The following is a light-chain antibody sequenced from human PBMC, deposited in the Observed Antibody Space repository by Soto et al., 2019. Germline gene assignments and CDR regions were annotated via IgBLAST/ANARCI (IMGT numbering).Light chain of an antibody. CDR1: QSVSSY. CDR3: QQRSDWPST. CDR2: DAS. J-gene: IGKJ4*01. V-gene: IGKV3-11*01. Sequence: EIVLTQSPATLSLSPGERATLSCRASQSVSSYLAWYQQKPGQAPSLLIYDASNRATGIPARFSGSGSGTDFTLTISSLEPDDVAVYYCQQRSDWPSTFGGGTKVQIK.